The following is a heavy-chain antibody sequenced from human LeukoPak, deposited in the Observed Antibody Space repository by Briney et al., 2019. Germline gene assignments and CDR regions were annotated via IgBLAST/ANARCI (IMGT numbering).Heavy chain of an antibody. Sequence: PSETLSLTCTVSGGSISSYYWSWIRQPPGKGLEWIGYIHYSGSTNYNPSLKSRVTISVDTSKNQFSLKLSSVTAADTAVYYCARDGSSWSNYGMDVWGQGTTVTVSS. CDR3: ARDGSSWSNYGMDV. D-gene: IGHD6-13*01. CDR2: IHYSGST. CDR1: GGSISSYY. J-gene: IGHJ6*02. V-gene: IGHV4-59*01.